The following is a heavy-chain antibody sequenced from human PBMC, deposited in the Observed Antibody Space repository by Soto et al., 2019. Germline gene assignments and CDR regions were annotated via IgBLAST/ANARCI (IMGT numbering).Heavy chain of an antibody. J-gene: IGHJ6*02. CDR3: AREDYFYYGMDV. CDR1: GYTFTTYT. CDR2: INAGNINT. V-gene: IGHV1-3*01. Sequence: QVQLVQSGAEVKKPGASVKFSCKASGYTFTTYTMHWVRQAPGQSLEWMGWINAGNINTKYSEKFQGRVTITRDTSASTVYMELSSLRSEDTAVYYCAREDYFYYGMDVWGQGTTVTVSS.